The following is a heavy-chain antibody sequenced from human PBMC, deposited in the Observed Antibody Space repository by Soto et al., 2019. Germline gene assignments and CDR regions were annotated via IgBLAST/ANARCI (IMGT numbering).Heavy chain of an antibody. CDR3: SRDDFGVVMGFAY. V-gene: IGHV3-30-3*01. CDR2: ISYDGSNK. D-gene: IGHD3-3*01. Sequence: QVQLVESGGGVVQPGRSLRLSCAASGFTFSSYAMHWVRQAPGKGLEWVAVISYDGSNKYYADSVKGRFTISRDNSKNTLYLQMNSLRAEDTAVYYCSRDDFGVVMGFAYWGQGTLVTVSS. J-gene: IGHJ4*02. CDR1: GFTFSSYA.